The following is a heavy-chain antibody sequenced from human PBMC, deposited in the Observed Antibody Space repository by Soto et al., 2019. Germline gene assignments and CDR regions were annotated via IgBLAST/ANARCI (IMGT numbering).Heavy chain of an antibody. J-gene: IGHJ4*02. Sequence: PSETLTLTCTFSSGSINLWYWSWIRQPPGKGLEWIGYIYYSGSTHYNPYLKSRVTISVDTSKNQFSLKLNSVTAADTAVYYCARTYYDILTGYRFDSWGPGTLVTVSS. CDR2: IYYSGST. D-gene: IGHD3-9*01. CDR1: SGSINLWY. CDR3: ARTYYDILTGYRFDS. V-gene: IGHV4-59*01.